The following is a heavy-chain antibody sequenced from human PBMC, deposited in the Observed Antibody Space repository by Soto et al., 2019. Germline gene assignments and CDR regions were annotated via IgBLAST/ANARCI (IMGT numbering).Heavy chain of an antibody. CDR1: GYSFTSYW. Sequence: PGESLKISCKGSGYSFTSYWIGWVRQMPGKGLEWMGIIYPGDSDTRYSPSFQGQVTISADKSISTAYLQWSSLKASDTAMYYCARQGGEYYYGSGTDYYYGMDVWGQGTTVTVSS. V-gene: IGHV5-51*01. D-gene: IGHD3-10*01. J-gene: IGHJ6*02. CDR2: IYPGDSDT. CDR3: ARQGGEYYYGSGTDYYYGMDV.